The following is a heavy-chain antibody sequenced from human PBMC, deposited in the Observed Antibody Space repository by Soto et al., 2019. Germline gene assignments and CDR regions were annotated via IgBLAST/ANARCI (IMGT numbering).Heavy chain of an antibody. V-gene: IGHV3-73*01. Sequence: EVQLVESGGGLVQPGGSLKLSCAASGFTFSGSAMHWVRQASGKGLEWVGRIRSKANSYATVYAAPVKGRFTISRDDSKNTAHLQLNSLKPENSAVYYCTSSWLRYMDVWGKGTTVTVSS. CDR3: TSSWLRYMDV. CDR2: IRSKANSYAT. D-gene: IGHD5-18*01. J-gene: IGHJ6*04. CDR1: GFTFSGSA.